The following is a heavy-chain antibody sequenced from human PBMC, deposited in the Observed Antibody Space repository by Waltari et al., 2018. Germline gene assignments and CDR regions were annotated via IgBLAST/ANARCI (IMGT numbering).Heavy chain of an antibody. D-gene: IGHD2-21*02. CDR2: ISASGDST. CDR1: GFTFSTYA. J-gene: IGHJ2*01. V-gene: IGHV3-23*01. CDR3: AKASGDWQRYWYFDL. Sequence: EGQLLESGGDLAQPGWSLRLSCAVSGFTFSTYAMTWVRQAPGKGLEWVSGISASGDSTYYADSVKGGFTISRDNSKNTLYLRLDTLRADDTALYYCAKASGDWQRYWYFDLWGRGTLVTVSS.